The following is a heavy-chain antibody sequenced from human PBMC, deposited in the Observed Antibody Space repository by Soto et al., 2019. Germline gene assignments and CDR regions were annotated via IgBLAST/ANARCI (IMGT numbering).Heavy chain of an antibody. D-gene: IGHD2-15*01. V-gene: IGHV3-33*01. J-gene: IGHJ6*02. CDR2: IWYDGSNK. Sequence: QVQLVESGGGVVQPGRSLRLSCAASGFTFSSYGMHWVRQAPGKGLEWVAVIWYDGSNKYYADSVKGRFTISRDNSKNTLYLQMNSLRAEDTAVYYCARERYCSGGSRPTFWYYYGMDVWGQGTTVTVSS. CDR3: ARERYCSGGSRPTFWYYYGMDV. CDR1: GFTFSSYG.